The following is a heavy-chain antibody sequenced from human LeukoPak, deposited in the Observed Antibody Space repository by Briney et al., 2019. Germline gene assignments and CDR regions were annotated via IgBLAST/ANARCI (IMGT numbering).Heavy chain of an antibody. CDR3: ARVSFGSGYYNYMDV. CDR1: GGSISSYY. D-gene: IGHD3-10*01. CDR2: IYTTGSA. J-gene: IGHJ6*03. Sequence: SETLSLTCTVSGGSISSYYWSWIRQPAGKELEWIGRIYTTGSANYNPSLKSRVTISVDTSKNQFSLKLSSVTAADTAVYYCARVSFGSGYYNYMDVWGKGTTVTVSS. V-gene: IGHV4-4*07.